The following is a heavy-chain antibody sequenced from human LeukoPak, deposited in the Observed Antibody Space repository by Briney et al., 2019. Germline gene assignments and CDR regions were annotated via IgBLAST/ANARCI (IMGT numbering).Heavy chain of an antibody. CDR3: ATCYDCVTATTHFDY. CDR1: GYTLTELS. J-gene: IGHJ4*02. V-gene: IGHV1-24*01. CDR2: FEPEDGET. D-gene: IGHD2-21*02. Sequence: GASVKASCKVSGYTLTELSMHWVRQAPGKGLEWMGGFEPEDGETIYAQKFQGRVTMTEDTSTDTAYMELSSLRSEDTAVYYCATCYDCVTATTHFDYWGQGTLVTVSS.